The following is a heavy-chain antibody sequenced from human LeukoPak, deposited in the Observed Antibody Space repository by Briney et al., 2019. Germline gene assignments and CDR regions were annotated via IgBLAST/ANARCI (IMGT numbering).Heavy chain of an antibody. V-gene: IGHV4-34*01. CDR1: GGSFSGYY. CDR2: ISHTGLA. CDR3: ARVPDITARPCDT. J-gene: IGHJ5*02. Sequence: PSEALSLTCAVYGGSFSGYYWTLIRQTPGKGLEWIGEISHTGLAGSNPSLKSRVTIFVDSSKKQFSLRMTSVTAADTGVYYCARVPDITARPCDTWGPGTLVTVSS. D-gene: IGHD1-1*01.